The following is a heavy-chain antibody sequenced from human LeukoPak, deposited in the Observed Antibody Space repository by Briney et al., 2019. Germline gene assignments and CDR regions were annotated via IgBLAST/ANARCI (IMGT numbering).Heavy chain of an antibody. Sequence: SETLSLTCTVSGGSISGYYWSWIRQPPGKGLEWIGEINHSGSTNYNPSLKSRATISVDTSKNQFSLKLSSVTAADTAVYYCARDRGGYDFWSGYSYYFDYWGQGTLVTVSS. CDR2: INHSGST. CDR3: ARDRGGYDFWSGYSYYFDY. D-gene: IGHD3-3*01. J-gene: IGHJ4*02. V-gene: IGHV4-34*01. CDR1: GGSISGYY.